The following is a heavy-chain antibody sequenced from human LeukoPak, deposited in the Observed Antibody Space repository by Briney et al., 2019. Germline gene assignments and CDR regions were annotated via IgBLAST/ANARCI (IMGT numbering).Heavy chain of an antibody. D-gene: IGHD4-17*01. CDR1: GVSFSSYY. V-gene: IGHV4-59*08. Sequence: SETLSLTCTVSGVSFSSYYWSWIRQPPGKGLEWIGYISYSGSTNYNPSLKSRLTMSVDTSKNQFSLNLNSMTPSDTAVYYCARRRRRGFGDYHFDYWGQGTLVTVSS. CDR3: ARRRRRGFGDYHFDY. J-gene: IGHJ4*02. CDR2: ISYSGST.